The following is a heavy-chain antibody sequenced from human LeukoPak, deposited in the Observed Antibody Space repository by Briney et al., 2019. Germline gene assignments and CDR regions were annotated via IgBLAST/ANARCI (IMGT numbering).Heavy chain of an antibody. V-gene: IGHV4-39*07. CDR1: GGSISGSNYY. J-gene: IGHJ4*02. CDR3: ARDGLLGYCSTISCYVDY. CDR2: IFHSGST. Sequence: PSETLSLTCTVSGGSISGSNYYWGWIRQPPGKGLEWIGSIFHSGSTYYSPSLKSRVTMSVDTSRNQFSLNLNSVTAADTAVYYCARDGLLGYCSTISCYVDYWGQGTLVTVSS. D-gene: IGHD2-2*01.